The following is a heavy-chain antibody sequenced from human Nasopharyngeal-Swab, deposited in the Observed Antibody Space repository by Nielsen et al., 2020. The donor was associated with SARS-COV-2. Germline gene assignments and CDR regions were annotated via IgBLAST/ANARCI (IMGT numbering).Heavy chain of an antibody. Sequence: VRQAPGKGLEWVSSISRNSDYILYVDSVKGRFTISRDNAKNSLFLQMNSLRADDTAVYYCARGGYRDYDYAYWGQGTLVTVSS. J-gene: IGHJ4*02. D-gene: IGHD5-12*01. V-gene: IGHV3-21*01. CDR3: ARGGYRDYDYAY. CDR2: ISRNSDYI.